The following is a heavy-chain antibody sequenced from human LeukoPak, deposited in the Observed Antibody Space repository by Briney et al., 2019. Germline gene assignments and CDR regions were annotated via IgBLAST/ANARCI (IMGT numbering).Heavy chain of an antibody. V-gene: IGHV1-2*06. Sequence: ASVKVSCKASGYTLTDFYMHWVRQAPGQGLEWMGLIIPNSGGTTYQQKFQGRVTMTLDTSISTAYMELSRLRSDDTAIYYCARVDGGEWYYFDYWGQGTLVTVSS. CDR3: ARVDGGEWYYFDY. J-gene: IGHJ4*02. D-gene: IGHD2-8*02. CDR2: IIPNSGGT. CDR1: GYTLTDFY.